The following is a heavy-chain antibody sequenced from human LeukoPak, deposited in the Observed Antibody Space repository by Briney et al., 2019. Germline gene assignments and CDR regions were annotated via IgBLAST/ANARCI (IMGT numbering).Heavy chain of an antibody. J-gene: IGHJ4*02. D-gene: IGHD3-3*01. CDR2: INHSGST. V-gene: IGHV4-34*01. Sequence: SETLSLTCAVYGGSFSGYYWSWIRQPPGKGLEWIGEINHSGSTNYNPSLKSRVTISVDTSKNQFSLKLSSVTAAGTAVYYCARGLSTFDFWSGYYPRHFYYWGQGTLVTVSS. CDR3: ARGLSTFDFWSGYYPRHFYY. CDR1: GGSFSGYY.